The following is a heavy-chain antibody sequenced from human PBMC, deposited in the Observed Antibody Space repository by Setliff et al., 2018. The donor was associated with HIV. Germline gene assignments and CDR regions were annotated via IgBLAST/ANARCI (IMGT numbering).Heavy chain of an antibody. CDR3: ARGPPFAF. Sequence: SETLSLTCNVSGGSFIGSSFQSTWIRQPPGRGLEWIGDIAYSGTTVYANYNPSLESRVTVSEDTSRHQFFLKLTSVTADDTGIYYCARGPPFAFWGQGLLVTVSS. V-gene: IGHV4-39*07. CDR1: GGSFIGSSFQ. CDR2: IAYSGTTVYA. J-gene: IGHJ4*02.